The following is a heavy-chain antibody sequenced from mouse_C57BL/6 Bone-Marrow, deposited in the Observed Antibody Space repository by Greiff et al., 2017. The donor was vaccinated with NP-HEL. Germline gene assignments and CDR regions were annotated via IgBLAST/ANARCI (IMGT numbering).Heavy chain of an antibody. CDR2: IWSGGST. CDR3: GKGGLRRAMDY. J-gene: IGHJ4*01. Sequence: VQLQQSGPGLVQPSQSLSITCTASGFSLTSYGVHWVRQPPGKGLEWLGVIWSGGSTDYNAAFISRLSISTDNSKSQVFFKMNRLQADDTALYYCGKGGLRRAMDYWGQGTSVTVSS. V-gene: IGHV2-4*01. CDR1: GFSLTSYG. D-gene: IGHD2-4*01.